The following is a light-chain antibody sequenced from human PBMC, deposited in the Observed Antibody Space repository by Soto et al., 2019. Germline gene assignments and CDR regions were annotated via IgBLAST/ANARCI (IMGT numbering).Light chain of an antibody. V-gene: IGLV7-46*01. J-gene: IGLJ2*01. CDR1: TGAVTSGQY. CDR3: LVFQSGAFVV. CDR2: DTN. Sequence: QAVVTQEPSLTVSPGGTVTLTCGSNTGAVTSGQYPYWFQQKPGQAPRTLIYDTNNKHSWTPARFSGSLLGGKAALTLSGAQPEDEADYYCLVFQSGAFVVFGGGTKLTVL.